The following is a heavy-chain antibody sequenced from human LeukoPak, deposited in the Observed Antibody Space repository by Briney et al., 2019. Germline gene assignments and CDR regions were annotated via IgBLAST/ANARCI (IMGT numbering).Heavy chain of an antibody. CDR3: AYFGSGSYCFDY. CDR1: GFTFSSYA. V-gene: IGHV3-23*01. D-gene: IGHD3-10*01. J-gene: IGHJ4*02. CDR2: ISGSGGTT. Sequence: GGSLRLTCAASGFTFSSYAMSWVGQAPGKGLERVSAISGSGGTTYNADSVMGRFTISRDNSKNTLYLQVDSLRAEDTAIYYCAYFGSGSYCFDYWGQGTLVTVSS.